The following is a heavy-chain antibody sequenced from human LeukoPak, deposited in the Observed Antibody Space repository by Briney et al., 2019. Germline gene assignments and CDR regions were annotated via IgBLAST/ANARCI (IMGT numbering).Heavy chain of an antibody. J-gene: IGHJ4*02. CDR1: GYTFTSYG. D-gene: IGHD6-13*01. Sequence: GASVKVSCKASGYTFTSYGISWVRQAPGQGLEWMGWISAYNGNTNYAQKFQGRVTITTDESTGTAYMELSSLRSEDTAVYYCARARSEYSSSWYFDYWGQGTLVTVSS. CDR2: ISAYNGNT. CDR3: ARARSEYSSSWYFDY. V-gene: IGHV1-18*01.